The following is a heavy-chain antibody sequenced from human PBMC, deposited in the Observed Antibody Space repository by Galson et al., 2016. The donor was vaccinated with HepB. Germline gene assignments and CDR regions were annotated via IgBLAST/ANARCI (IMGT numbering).Heavy chain of an antibody. CDR3: ARHNWPISFFDY. CDR1: GASIRSYS. CDR2: IYSSGST. Sequence: LSLTCTVSGASIRSYSWSWIRQSPGKGLEWIGYIYSSGSTNYDPSLKSRAPISVDTSKNQFSLKLSSVTAADTAVYYCARHNWPISFFDYWGRGALVTVSS. V-gene: IGHV4-59*08. J-gene: IGHJ4*02.